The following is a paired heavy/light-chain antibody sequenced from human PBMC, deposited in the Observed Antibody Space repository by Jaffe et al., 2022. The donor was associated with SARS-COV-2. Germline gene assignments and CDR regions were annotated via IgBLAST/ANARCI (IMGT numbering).Heavy chain of an antibody. CDR3: ARYHCSSTKCNSFDF. CDR2: IFYGGNT. D-gene: IGHD2-2*01. J-gene: IGHJ4*02. V-gene: IGHV4-39*01. CDR1: GGSISSTSYY. Sequence: QLQLQESGPRLVKPSETLSLTCTVSGGSISSTSYYWGWIRQPPGKGLEWIASIFYGGNTYYNPSLKSPVTISVDTSKNQFSLTLSSVTAADTAVYYCARYHCSSTKCNSFDFWGQGTLVTVSS.
Light chain of an antibody. CDR3: QQYHSYPWT. J-gene: IGKJ1*01. Sequence: DIQLTQSPSTLSESVGDRVTITCRASQTISSWLAWYQQKPGKAPKLLIFKASNLETGVPSRFSGSESGTEFTLTISSLQPDDSATYYCQQYHSYPWTFGQGTKVEIK. CDR1: QTISSW. CDR2: KAS. V-gene: IGKV1-5*03.